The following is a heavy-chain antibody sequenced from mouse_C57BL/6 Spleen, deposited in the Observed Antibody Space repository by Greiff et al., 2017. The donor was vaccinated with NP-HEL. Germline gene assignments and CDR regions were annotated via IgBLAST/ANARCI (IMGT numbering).Heavy chain of an antibody. V-gene: IGHV5-17*01. Sequence: DVMLVESGGGLVKPGGSLKLSCAASGFTFSDYGMHWVRQAPEKGLEWVAYISSGSSTIYYADTVKGRFTISRYNAKNTLFLQMTSLRSEDTAMYYCARHGSSRWYFDVWGTGTTVTVSS. CDR3: ARHGSSRWYFDV. D-gene: IGHD1-1*01. CDR2: ISSGSSTI. CDR1: GFTFSDYG. J-gene: IGHJ1*03.